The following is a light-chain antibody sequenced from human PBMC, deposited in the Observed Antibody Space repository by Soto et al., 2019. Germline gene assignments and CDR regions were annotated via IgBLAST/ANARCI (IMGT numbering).Light chain of an antibody. CDR1: QSVSRSY. V-gene: IGKV3-20*01. Sequence: EIVLTQSPGTLSLSPGEGATLSCRASQSVSRSYLAWYQQKPGQAPRLLIYGASSRATGIPDRFSGSGSGTDFTLTISRLEPEDFAVYYCQQYASSTGTFGQGTKVEIK. CDR2: GAS. J-gene: IGKJ1*01. CDR3: QQYASSTGT.